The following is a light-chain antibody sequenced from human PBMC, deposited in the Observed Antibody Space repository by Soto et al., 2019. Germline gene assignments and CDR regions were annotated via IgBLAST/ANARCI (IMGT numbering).Light chain of an antibody. V-gene: IGLV2-11*01. CDR1: SSDVGGYNY. J-gene: IGLJ1*01. Sequence: QSALTQPRSVSGSPGQSVTISCTGTSSDVGGYNYVSWYQQHPGKAPKLMIYDVSKRPSGVPDRFSGSKSGNTASLTISGLQAEDEADHYCCSYAGSYTPLYVFGTGTKVTVL. CDR2: DVS. CDR3: CSYAGSYTPLYV.